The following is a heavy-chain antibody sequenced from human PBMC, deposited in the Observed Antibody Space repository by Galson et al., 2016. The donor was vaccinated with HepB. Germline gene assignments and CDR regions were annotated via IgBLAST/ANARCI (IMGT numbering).Heavy chain of an antibody. J-gene: IGHJ3*01. CDR1: GVTFGDYA. Sequence: SLRLSCAASGVTFGDYAMSWFRQTPGKGLEWVGLIRSKAYSGATEYAASVKGRFSISRDDSNSIDYLQLNSLKTEDTAVYYSTRDGLPPIYYDTAGYRGFDAFDVWGPGTMVTVSS. D-gene: IGHD3-16*01. V-gene: IGHV3-49*03. CDR3: TRDGLPPIYYDTAGYRGFDAFDV. CDR2: IRSKAYSGAT.